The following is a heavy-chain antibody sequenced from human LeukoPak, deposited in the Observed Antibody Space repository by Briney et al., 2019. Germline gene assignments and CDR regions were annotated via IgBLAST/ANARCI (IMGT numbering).Heavy chain of an antibody. CDR2: ISGSGGST. D-gene: IGHD3-3*01. V-gene: IGHV3-23*01. CDR1: GFTFSSYA. J-gene: IGHJ4*02. CDR3: AKLLGYDFWSGYIDY. Sequence: PGGSLRLSCAGSGFTFSSYAMSWVRQAPGKGLEWVSSISGSGGSTYNADSVRGRFTISRDNSKNTLYLQMDSLRAEDTAIYFCAKLLGYDFWSGYIDYWGQGTLVTVSS.